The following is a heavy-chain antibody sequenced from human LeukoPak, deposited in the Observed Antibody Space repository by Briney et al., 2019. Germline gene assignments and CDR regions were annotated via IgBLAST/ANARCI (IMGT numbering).Heavy chain of an antibody. Sequence: GGSLRLSCAASGFTVSSNYMNWVRQAPGKGLEWVSIIYSDGDTYYTDSVKGRFTISRDNSKNTLYLQMNSLRAEDTALYYCARTENYIPEDCFDPWGQGTLVTVSS. CDR3: ARTENYIPEDCFDP. J-gene: IGHJ5*02. CDR1: GFTVSSNY. V-gene: IGHV3-66*01. D-gene: IGHD5-24*01. CDR2: IYSDGDT.